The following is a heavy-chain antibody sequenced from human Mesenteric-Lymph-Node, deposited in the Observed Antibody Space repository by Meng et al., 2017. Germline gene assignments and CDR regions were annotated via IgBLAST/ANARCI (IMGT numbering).Heavy chain of an antibody. CDR2: IYHSGST. V-gene: IGHV4-4*02. CDR1: GDSITNHNW. J-gene: IGHJ4*02. Sequence: QVQLRQPGPALVKPSETLSLTCAVSGDSITNHNWWAWVRQPPGKGLEWIGEIYHSGSTNYNPSLKSRVTISVDKSKNQFSLKLSSVTAADTAVYYCARATYYYDSSGYSIDYWGQGTLVTVSS. CDR3: ARATYYYDSSGYSIDY. D-gene: IGHD3-22*01.